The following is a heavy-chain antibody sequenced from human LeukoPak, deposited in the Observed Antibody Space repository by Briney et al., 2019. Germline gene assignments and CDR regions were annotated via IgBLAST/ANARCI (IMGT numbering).Heavy chain of an antibody. CDR2: IIPIFGTA. CDR3: ARVRGDGYSYGRPYYYYYMDV. CDR1: GGTFSSYA. D-gene: IGHD5-18*01. V-gene: IGHV1-69*05. Sequence: SVKVSCKASGGTFSSYAISWVRQAPGQGLEWMGGIIPIFGTANYAQKFQGRVTITTDESTSTAYMELSSLRSEDTDVYYCARVRGDGYSYGRPYYYYYMDVWGKGTTVTVSS. J-gene: IGHJ6*03.